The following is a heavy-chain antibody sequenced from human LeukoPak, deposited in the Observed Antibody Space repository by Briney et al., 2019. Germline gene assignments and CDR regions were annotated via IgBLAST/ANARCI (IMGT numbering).Heavy chain of an antibody. D-gene: IGHD3-3*01. CDR2: INHSGST. J-gene: IGHJ4*02. Sequence: SETLSLTCAVYGGSFSGYYWSWIRQPPGKGLEWIGEINHSGSTNYNPSLKSRVTISVDTSKNQFSLKLSSVTAADTAVYYCASARPGYYVFWGVYPPPLDYGARETGATVS. CDR3: ASARPGYYVFWGVYPPPLDY. CDR1: GGSFSGYY. V-gene: IGHV4-34*01.